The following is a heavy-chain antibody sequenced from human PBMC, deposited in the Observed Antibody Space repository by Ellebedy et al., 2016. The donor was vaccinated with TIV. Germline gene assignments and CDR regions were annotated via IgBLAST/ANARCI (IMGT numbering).Heavy chain of an antibody. J-gene: IGHJ6*02. CDR1: GFTFSSYD. D-gene: IGHD3-10*01. CDR3: ARLLGEMGYYYGMDV. V-gene: IGHV3-13*01. Sequence: GESLKISCVASGFTFSSYDMHWVRQATGKGLEWVSGIGSAGETYYPGSVKGRITISRENAKNSLYLQMNSLRAEDTAVYYCARLLGEMGYYYGMDVWGQGTTVTVSS. CDR2: IGSAGET.